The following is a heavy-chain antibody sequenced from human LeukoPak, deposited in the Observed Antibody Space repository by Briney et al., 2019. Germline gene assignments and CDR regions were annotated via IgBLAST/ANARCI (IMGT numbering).Heavy chain of an antibody. V-gene: IGHV4-61*02. CDR3: ASTICISTSCYPGVVDY. Sequence: SETLSLTCTVSGGLISSRSYYWSWIRQPAGKGLEWIGRIYSSGSTNYNPALRSRLTISVDTSKNQFSLKLSSVTAADTAVYYCASTICISTSCYPGVVDYWGQGTLVTVSS. CDR1: GGLISSRSYY. D-gene: IGHD2-2*01. J-gene: IGHJ4*02. CDR2: IYSSGST.